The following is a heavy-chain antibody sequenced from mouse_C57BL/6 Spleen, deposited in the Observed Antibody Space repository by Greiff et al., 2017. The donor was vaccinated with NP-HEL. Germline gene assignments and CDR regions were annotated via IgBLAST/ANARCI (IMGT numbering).Heavy chain of an antibody. V-gene: IGHV2-2*01. D-gene: IGHD2-5*01. CDR2: IWSGGST. CDR1: GFSLTSYG. CDR3: ARKEIVTTKFDYYAMDY. Sequence: QVQLQQSGPGLVQPSQSLSITCTVSGFSLTSYGVHWVRQSPGKGLEWLGVIWSGGSTDDNAAFISRLSISKDNSKSQVFFKMNSLQADDTAIYYCARKEIVTTKFDYYAMDYWGQGTSVTVSS. J-gene: IGHJ4*01.